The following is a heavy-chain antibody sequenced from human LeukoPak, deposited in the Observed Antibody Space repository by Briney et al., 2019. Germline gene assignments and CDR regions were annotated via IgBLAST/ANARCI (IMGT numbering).Heavy chain of an antibody. CDR2: IYTSGST. CDR1: GGSISSYY. V-gene: IGHV4-4*07. Sequence: PSETLSLTCTVSGGSISSYYWSWIRQPAGKGLEWIGRIYTSGSTNYNPSLKSRVTMSVDTSKNQFSLKLSSVTATDTAVYYCARVLDYDFWSGFDAFDIWGQGTMVTVSS. D-gene: IGHD3-3*01. CDR3: ARVLDYDFWSGFDAFDI. J-gene: IGHJ3*02.